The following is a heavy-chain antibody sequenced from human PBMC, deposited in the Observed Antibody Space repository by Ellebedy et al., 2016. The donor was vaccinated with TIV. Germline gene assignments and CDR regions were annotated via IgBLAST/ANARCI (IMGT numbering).Heavy chain of an antibody. D-gene: IGHD4-17*01. CDR1: GGSISSYY. CDR2: IYYSGST. CDR3: ARGTTVTSNWFDP. V-gene: IGHV4-59*12. Sequence: MPSETLSLTCTVSGGSISSYYWSWIRQPPGKGLEWIGYIYYSGSTNYNPSLKSRVTISVDTSKNQFSLKLSSVTAADTAVYYCARGTTVTSNWFDPWGQGTLVTVSS. J-gene: IGHJ5*02.